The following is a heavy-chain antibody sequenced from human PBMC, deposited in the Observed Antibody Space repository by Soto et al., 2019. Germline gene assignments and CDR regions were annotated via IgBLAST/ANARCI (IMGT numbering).Heavy chain of an antibody. D-gene: IGHD3-10*01. V-gene: IGHV3-48*01. CDR1: GFTFSSYG. J-gene: IGHJ4*02. Sequence: EVQLVESGGDFVQPGGSLRLSCAASGFTFSSYGMNWVRQVPVKGLEWVSHISSDGTTYYADSVKGRFTISRDNAKNSLYLQMNSLIVEDPAVYYCARAPGYGDIDYWGRGTLVTVSS. CDR3: ARAPGYGDIDY. CDR2: ISSDGTT.